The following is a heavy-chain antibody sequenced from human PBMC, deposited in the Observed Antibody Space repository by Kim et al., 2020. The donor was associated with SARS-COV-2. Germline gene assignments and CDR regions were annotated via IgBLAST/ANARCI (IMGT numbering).Heavy chain of an antibody. Sequence: GGSLRLSCAASGFTFSDYYMSWIRQAPGKGLEWVSYISSSGSTIYYADSVKGRFTISRDNAKNSLYLQMNSLRAEDTAVYYYATAENYYGSGAAFDYWGQGTLVTVSS. CDR3: ATAENYYGSGAAFDY. D-gene: IGHD3-10*01. CDR1: GFTFSDYY. V-gene: IGHV3-11*04. J-gene: IGHJ4*02. CDR2: ISSSGSTI.